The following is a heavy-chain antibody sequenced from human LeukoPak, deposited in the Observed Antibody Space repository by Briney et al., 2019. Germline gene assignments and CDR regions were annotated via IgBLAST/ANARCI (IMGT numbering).Heavy chain of an antibody. CDR3: AHKLDPTVQGGPSFDF. D-gene: IGHD3-10*01. J-gene: IGHJ4*02. CDR2: IYWDDDK. CDR1: GFSLSTRGVG. V-gene: IGHV2-5*02. Sequence: SGPTLVKPSDTLTLTCTFSGFSLSTRGVGVGWFRQSPGKALEWQALIYWDDDKPYSPSLKSRLTITKDTSRNQVVLTMTDMDPVDTATYFCAHKLDPTVQGGPSFDFWGQGTLVIVSS.